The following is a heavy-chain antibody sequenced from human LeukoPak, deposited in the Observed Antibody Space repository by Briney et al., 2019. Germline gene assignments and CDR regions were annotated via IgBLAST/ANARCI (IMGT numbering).Heavy chain of an antibody. CDR2: INPSGGST. Sequence: ASVKVSCKASGYTFTSYYMHWVRQAPGQGLEWMGIINPSGGSTNYAQKFQGRVTMTRDMSTSTVYMELSSLRSEDTAVYYCARDRGRNYYDTSGLDYWGQGTLVSVSS. CDR1: GYTFTSYY. D-gene: IGHD3-22*01. J-gene: IGHJ4*02. CDR3: ARDRGRNYYDTSGLDY. V-gene: IGHV1-46*01.